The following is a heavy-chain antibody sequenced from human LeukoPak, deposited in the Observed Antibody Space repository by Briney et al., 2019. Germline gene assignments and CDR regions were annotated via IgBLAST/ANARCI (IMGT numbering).Heavy chain of an antibody. CDR2: FDPEDGET. Sequence: ASVKVSCKVSGYTLTELSMHWVRQAPGKGLEWMGGFDPEDGETIYAQKFQGRVTMTEDTSTDTAYMELNSLRAEDTAVYYCAREPGTTVLTRLYFWGQGTLVTVSS. CDR3: AREPGTTVLTRLYF. V-gene: IGHV1-24*01. CDR1: GYTLTELS. J-gene: IGHJ4*02. D-gene: IGHD4-17*01.